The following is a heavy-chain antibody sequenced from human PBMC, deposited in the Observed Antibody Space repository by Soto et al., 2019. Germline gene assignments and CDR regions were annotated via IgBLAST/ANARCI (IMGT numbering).Heavy chain of an antibody. Sequence: QVQLQQWGAGLLKPSETLSLTCAVYGASFSGYYWNWIRQPPGKGLEWIGEINHSGSTNYNPSVKSRVTISVDTSKNQFSLKLSSVTAADTAVYYCAGGSSSTTWAPDYWGQGTLVTVSS. CDR2: INHSGST. CDR3: AGGSSSTTWAPDY. D-gene: IGHD2-2*01. J-gene: IGHJ4*02. CDR1: GASFSGYY. V-gene: IGHV4-34*01.